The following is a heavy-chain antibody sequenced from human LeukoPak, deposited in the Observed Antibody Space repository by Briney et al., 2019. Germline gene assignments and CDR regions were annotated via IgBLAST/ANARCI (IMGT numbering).Heavy chain of an antibody. V-gene: IGHV3-7*01. J-gene: IGHJ4*02. Sequence: PGGSLRLSCAASGFTFSDYWMTWVRQVPGKGLERVANVGRDGSEKNYVDSVEGRFTISRDNAKKSLDLEMNSLRVEDTALYYCAKVGTWELQRVFENWGQGTLVTVSS. CDR2: VGRDGSEK. CDR3: AKVGTWELQRVFEN. CDR1: GFTFSDYW. D-gene: IGHD1-26*01.